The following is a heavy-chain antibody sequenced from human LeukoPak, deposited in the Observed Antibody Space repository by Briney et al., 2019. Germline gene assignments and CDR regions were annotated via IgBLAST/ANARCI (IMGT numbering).Heavy chain of an antibody. CDR2: IYYNGNT. Sequence: PSGTLSLTCTVSGGSIGRVHWSWIRQIPGKELDHIGYIYYNGNTNYNPSLKSRVTMSVDASKNQFSLNVTSVTAADTAVYYCARVGNHGVYMFFDYWGQGTLVTVSS. CDR1: GGSIGRVH. V-gene: IGHV4-59*01. CDR3: ARVGNHGVYMFFDY. D-gene: IGHD4-17*01. J-gene: IGHJ4*02.